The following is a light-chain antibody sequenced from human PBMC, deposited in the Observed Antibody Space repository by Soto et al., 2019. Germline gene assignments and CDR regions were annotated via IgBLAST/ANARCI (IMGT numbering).Light chain of an antibody. Sequence: DIQMTQSPSTLSASVGARVTITCRASQSISSWLAWYQQKPGKAPKLLIYDASSLESGVPSRFSGSGSGTEFTLTISSLQPDDFATYFCQHGYSTPLTFGGGTKVDI. CDR3: QHGYSTPLT. J-gene: IGKJ4*01. V-gene: IGKV1-5*01. CDR1: QSISSW. CDR2: DAS.